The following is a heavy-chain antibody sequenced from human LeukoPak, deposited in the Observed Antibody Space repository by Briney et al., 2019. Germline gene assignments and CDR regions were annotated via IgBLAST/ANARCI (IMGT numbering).Heavy chain of an antibody. CDR2: INPNSGGT. CDR1: GYIFTGYY. CDR3: ARDPTMVRGNFDY. J-gene: IGHJ4*02. D-gene: IGHD3-10*01. V-gene: IGHV1-2*02. Sequence: ASVKVSCKASGYIFTGYYMHWVRQAPGQGLEWMGWINPNSGGTNYAQKFQGRVTMTRDTSISTAYMELSRLRSDDTAVYYCARDPTMVRGNFDYWGQGTLVTVSS.